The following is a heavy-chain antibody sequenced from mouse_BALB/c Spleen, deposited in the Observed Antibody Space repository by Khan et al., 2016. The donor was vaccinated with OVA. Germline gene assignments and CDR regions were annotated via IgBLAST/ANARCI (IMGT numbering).Heavy chain of an antibody. Sequence: EVELVESGGDLVKPGGSLKLSCAASGFTFSTYGMSWVRQTPDKRLEWVATIRSGGSYTSYPDSVKGRFPISRDNAQNTLYLQMSSLKSEDIAMYYCTRLAYYYDSEGFAYWGQGTLVTVST. D-gene: IGHD1-1*01. CDR1: GFTFSTYG. CDR3: TRLAYYYDSEGFAY. V-gene: IGHV5-6*01. J-gene: IGHJ3*01. CDR2: IRSGGSYT.